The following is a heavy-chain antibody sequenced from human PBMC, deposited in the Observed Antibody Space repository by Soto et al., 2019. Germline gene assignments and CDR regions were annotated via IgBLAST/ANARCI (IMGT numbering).Heavy chain of an antibody. Sequence: SGTLALTCTVSGGSISSSSYYWGWIRQPPGKGLEWIGSIYYSGSTYYNPSLKSRVTISVDTSKNQFSLKLSSVTAADTAVYYCARLKGIAAAGTGWGQGTLVTVSS. CDR1: GGSISSSSYY. J-gene: IGHJ4*02. V-gene: IGHV4-39*01. D-gene: IGHD6-13*01. CDR3: ARLKGIAAAGTG. CDR2: IYYSGST.